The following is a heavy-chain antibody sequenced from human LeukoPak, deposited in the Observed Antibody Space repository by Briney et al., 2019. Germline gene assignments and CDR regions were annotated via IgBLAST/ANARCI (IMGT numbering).Heavy chain of an antibody. CDR2: IYYSGSI. Sequence: SETLSLTCTVSGGSISNYYWSWIRQPPGKGLEWIGYIYYSGSINYNPSLRSRVTMSVDTSKNQFSLKLSSVTAADTAVYFCARNRVFTYWYFDLWGRGTLVTVSS. J-gene: IGHJ2*01. CDR1: GGSISNYY. D-gene: IGHD5/OR15-5a*01. CDR3: ARNRVFTYWYFDL. V-gene: IGHV4-59*01.